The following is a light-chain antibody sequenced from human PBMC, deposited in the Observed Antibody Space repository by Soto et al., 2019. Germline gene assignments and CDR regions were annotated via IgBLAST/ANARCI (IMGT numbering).Light chain of an antibody. J-gene: IGKJ3*01. CDR1: QSVSSSY. Sequence: EIVLTQSPGTLSLSPGERATLSCRASQSVSSSYLAWYQQKPGQAPRLLIYGASSRATGIPEWFSGSGSGTDFSLTFSRLEPEDFAEYYCQQYGSSPGFTFGPGTKVDIK. CDR3: QQYGSSPGFT. V-gene: IGKV3-20*01. CDR2: GAS.